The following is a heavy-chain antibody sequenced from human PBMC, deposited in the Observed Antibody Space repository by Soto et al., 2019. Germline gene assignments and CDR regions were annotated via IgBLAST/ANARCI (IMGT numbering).Heavy chain of an antibody. CDR3: AIWGYSSSSNWFDP. CDR2: MNPNSGNT. D-gene: IGHD6-6*01. CDR1: GYTFTSYG. J-gene: IGHJ5*02. V-gene: IGHV1-8*02. Sequence: ASVKVSCKASGYTFTSYGISWVRQAPGQGLEWMGWMNPNSGNTGYAQKFQGRVTMTRNTSISTAYMELSSLRSEDTAVYYCAIWGYSSSSNWFDPWGQGTLVTVS.